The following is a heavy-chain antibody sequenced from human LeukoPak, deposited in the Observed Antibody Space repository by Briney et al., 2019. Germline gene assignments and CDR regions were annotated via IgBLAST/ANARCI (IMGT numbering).Heavy chain of an antibody. V-gene: IGHV4-39*01. CDR1: GGSISSGNFF. Sequence: PSQTLSLTCTVSGGSISSGNFFWIWLRQRPGKGLEWSGYISYSGSTYYTPSLKSRVTISVDTSKNQFSLKLSSVTAADTAVYYCARHLGYCSSSSCYFDYWGQGALVTVSS. J-gene: IGHJ4*02. CDR2: ISYSGST. CDR3: ARHLGYCSSSSCYFDY. D-gene: IGHD2-2*01.